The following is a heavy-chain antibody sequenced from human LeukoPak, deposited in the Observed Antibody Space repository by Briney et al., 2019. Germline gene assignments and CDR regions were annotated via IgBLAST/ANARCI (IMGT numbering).Heavy chain of an antibody. CDR1: GFTFSSYA. D-gene: IGHD6-19*01. Sequence: GGSLRLSCAASGFTFSSYAMSWVRQAPGKGLEWVSAISGSGGSTYYADSVKGRFTISRDNSKNTLYLQMNSLRAEDTAVYYCANLIGSGWEGYGMDVWGQGTTVTVSS. CDR2: ISGSGGST. J-gene: IGHJ6*02. V-gene: IGHV3-23*01. CDR3: ANLIGSGWEGYGMDV.